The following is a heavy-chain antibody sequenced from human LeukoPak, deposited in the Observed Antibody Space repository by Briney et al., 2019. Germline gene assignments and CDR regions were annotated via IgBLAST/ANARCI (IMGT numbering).Heavy chain of an antibody. V-gene: IGHV3-48*03. D-gene: IGHD6-13*01. CDR3: ARSCSSSWFYFDY. CDR1: GFTFSSYE. CDR2: ISSSGSTI. J-gene: IGHJ4*02. Sequence: GGSLRLSCAASGFTFSSYEMHWVRQAPGKGLEWVSYISSSGSTIYYADSVKGRFTISRDNAKNSLYLQMNSLRAEDTAVYYCARSCSSSWFYFDYWGQGTLVTVSS.